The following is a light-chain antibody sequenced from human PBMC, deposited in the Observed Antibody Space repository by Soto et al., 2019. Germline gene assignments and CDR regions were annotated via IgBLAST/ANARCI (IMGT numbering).Light chain of an antibody. J-gene: IGLJ3*02. Sequence: SYELTQAPSVSVAPGQTARISCGGKDIGSKSVHWYQKRPGQAPVQVVYDDRDRPSGIPDRFSGSNSGNTATLTISGVEAGDEADYYFQVWDSNTDHWVFGGGTKLTVL. CDR1: DIGSKS. CDR3: QVWDSNTDHWV. V-gene: IGLV3-21*02. CDR2: DDR.